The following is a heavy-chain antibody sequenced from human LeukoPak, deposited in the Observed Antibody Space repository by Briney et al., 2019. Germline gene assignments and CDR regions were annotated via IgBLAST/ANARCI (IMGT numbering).Heavy chain of an antibody. Sequence: ASVKVSCKASGYTFTSYGISWVRQAPGQGLEWMGWISAYNGNTNYAQKLQGRVTMTTDTSTSTAYMELRSPRSDDTAVYYCARGRVSKDIVVVPAAFSRRYYYMDVWGKGTTVTVSS. D-gene: IGHD2-2*01. CDR2: ISAYNGNT. CDR1: GYTFTSYG. J-gene: IGHJ6*03. CDR3: ARGRVSKDIVVVPAAFSRRYYYMDV. V-gene: IGHV1-18*01.